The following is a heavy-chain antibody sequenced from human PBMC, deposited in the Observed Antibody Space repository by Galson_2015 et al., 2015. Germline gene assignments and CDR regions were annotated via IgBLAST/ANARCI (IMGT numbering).Heavy chain of an antibody. Sequence: SVKVSCKASGYTFTSYAMNWARQAPGQGLEWMGWINTNTGNPTYAQGFTGRFVFSLDTSVSTAYLQISSLKAEDTAVYYCARDPDLGYCSGGSCQSTYYYGMDVWGQGTTVTVSS. J-gene: IGHJ6*02. CDR2: INTNTGNP. CDR1: GYTFTSYA. V-gene: IGHV7-4-1*02. CDR3: ARDPDLGYCSGGSCQSTYYYGMDV. D-gene: IGHD2-15*01.